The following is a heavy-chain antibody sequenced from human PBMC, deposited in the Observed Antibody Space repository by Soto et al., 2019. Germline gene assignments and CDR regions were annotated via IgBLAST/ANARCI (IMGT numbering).Heavy chain of an antibody. CDR3: ASGPYTSSSGGYYYYYMDV. CDR2: IVPMFGIP. D-gene: IGHD6-6*01. V-gene: IGHV1-69*02. J-gene: IGHJ6*03. Sequence: QVQLVQSGAEVKKPGSSVKVSCKASGGTFSSYAINWVRQAPGQGLEWMGRIVPMFGIPNFAPKFQGRVTKTADRTKNTAYMGLSSLRSEDTAVYYCASGPYTSSSGGYYYYYMDVWGKGTTVTVSS. CDR1: GGTFSSYA.